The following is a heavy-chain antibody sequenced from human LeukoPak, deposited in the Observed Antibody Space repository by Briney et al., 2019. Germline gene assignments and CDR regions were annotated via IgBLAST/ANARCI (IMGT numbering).Heavy chain of an antibody. V-gene: IGHV3-23*01. Sequence: GGSLRLSCAPSGFIFSSYAMSGVRQAPGKGLEWVSAIRSSGGRTYYADSVKGRFTISRDNSKNTLYLQMNSLRAEDTAVYYCAKGYCSGGSCYSGLFDYWGQGTLVTVSS. CDR3: AKGYCSGGSCYSGLFDY. D-gene: IGHD2-15*01. J-gene: IGHJ4*02. CDR2: IRSSGGRT. CDR1: GFIFSSYA.